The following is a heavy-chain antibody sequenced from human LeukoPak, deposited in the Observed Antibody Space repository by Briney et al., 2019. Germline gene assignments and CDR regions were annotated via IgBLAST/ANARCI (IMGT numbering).Heavy chain of an antibody. V-gene: IGHV3-66*01. CDR2: IYSDGST. D-gene: IGHD1-26*01. CDR1: GFTFSSYS. J-gene: IGHJ4*02. Sequence: GGSLRLSCAASGFTFSSYSMNWVRQAPGKGLEWVSNIYSDGSTNYADSVKGRFSISRDNSKNTVYLQMNSLRAEDTAVYFCAREIIGGASFLDYWGQGTLVTVSS. CDR3: AREIIGGASFLDY.